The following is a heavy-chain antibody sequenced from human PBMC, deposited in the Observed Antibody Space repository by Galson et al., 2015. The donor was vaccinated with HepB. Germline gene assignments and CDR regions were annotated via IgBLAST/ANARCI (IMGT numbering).Heavy chain of an antibody. CDR3: ASDGQQLSQFNWFDP. Sequence: SVKVSCKASGGTFSSYAISWVRQAPGQGLEWMGGIIPIFGTANYAQKFQGRVTITADESTSTAYMELSSLRSEDTAVYYCASDGQQLSQFNWFDPWGQGTLVTVSS. CDR1: GGTFSSYA. J-gene: IGHJ5*02. CDR2: IIPIFGTA. D-gene: IGHD6-13*01. V-gene: IGHV1-69*13.